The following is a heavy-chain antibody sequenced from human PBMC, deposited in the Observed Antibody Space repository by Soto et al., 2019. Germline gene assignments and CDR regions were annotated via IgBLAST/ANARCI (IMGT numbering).Heavy chain of an antibody. Sequence: PSETLSLTCPVSGGSITDYSWVWIRQPAGKGLEWIGRIFSSGSTNYNPSLKGRITMSLDTSKNQFSLKLNSATATDTAVYFCARDQGVVVTADNWIDPWARESWSPSPQ. J-gene: IGHJ5*02. CDR1: GGSITDYS. V-gene: IGHV4-4*07. CDR3: ARDQGVVVTADNWIDP. D-gene: IGHD2-21*02. CDR2: IFSSGST.